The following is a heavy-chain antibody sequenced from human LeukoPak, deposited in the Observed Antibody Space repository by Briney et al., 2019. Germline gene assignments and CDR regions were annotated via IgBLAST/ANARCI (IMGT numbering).Heavy chain of an antibody. CDR1: GFTFSGST. V-gene: IGHV3-21*01. D-gene: IGHD3-9*01. CDR3: ARDGDYDISIGFNWFDP. Sequence: GGSLRLSCAASGFTFSGSTMNWVRQAPGKGLEWVSSISGGSSYIYYADSVKGRFTISRHNANNSLYLQMDSLRAEDTAVYYCARDGDYDISIGFNWFDPWGQGTLVTVSS. J-gene: IGHJ5*02. CDR2: ISGGSSYI.